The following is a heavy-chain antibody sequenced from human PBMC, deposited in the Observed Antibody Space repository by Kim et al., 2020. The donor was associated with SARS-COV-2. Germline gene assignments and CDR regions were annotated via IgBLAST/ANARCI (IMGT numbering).Heavy chain of an antibody. J-gene: IGHJ5*02. V-gene: IGHV1-2*02. CDR3: ASTLAAAGYNWFDP. D-gene: IGHD6-13*01. Sequence: YAQKFQGRVTMTRGTSISTGYMELSRLRADDTAVYYCASTLAAAGYNWFDPWGQGTLVTVSS.